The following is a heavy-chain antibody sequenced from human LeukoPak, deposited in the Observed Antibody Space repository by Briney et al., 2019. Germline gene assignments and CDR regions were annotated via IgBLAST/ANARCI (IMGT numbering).Heavy chain of an antibody. Sequence: GGSLRLSRAASGFTFSSYGLSWVRQAPGEGLEWVSAISDSGSDTYYADSVKGRFTISKDNSKNTLYLQMNSLRAEDTAVYYCAKRVPYSSSSVYFDSWGQGTLVTVSS. CDR1: GFTFSSYG. V-gene: IGHV3-23*01. CDR2: ISDSGSDT. CDR3: AKRVPYSSSSVYFDS. J-gene: IGHJ4*02. D-gene: IGHD6-6*01.